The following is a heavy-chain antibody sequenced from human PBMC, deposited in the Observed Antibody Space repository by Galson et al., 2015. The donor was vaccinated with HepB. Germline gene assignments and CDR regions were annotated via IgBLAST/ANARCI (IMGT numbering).Heavy chain of an antibody. D-gene: IGHD2-15*01. CDR2: ITSSGGNS. V-gene: IGHV3-23*01. J-gene: IGHJ4*02. Sequence: SLRLSCAASGFSFTSYAMTWVRQAPGKGLEWVSSITSSGGNSYYTDSVKGRFTVSRDNSKNTLLLQLNSLRAEDTAMYFCARDGIMVANNPYNLHYWGQGTLVTVSS. CDR1: GFSFTSYA. CDR3: ARDGIMVANNPYNLHY.